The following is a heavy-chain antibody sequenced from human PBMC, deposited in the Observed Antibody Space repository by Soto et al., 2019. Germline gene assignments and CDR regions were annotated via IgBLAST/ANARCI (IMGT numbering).Heavy chain of an antibody. CDR3: AREECLRIAAPPLTYYYYGMDV. J-gene: IGHJ6*02. Sequence: SVKVSCKASGGTFSSYAISWVRQAPGQGLEWMGGIIPIFGTANYAQKFQGRVTITADESTSTAYMELSSLRSEDTAVYYCAREECLRIAAPPLTYYYYGMDVWGQGTTVTVSS. CDR1: GGTFSSYA. CDR2: IIPIFGTA. V-gene: IGHV1-69*13. D-gene: IGHD6-13*01.